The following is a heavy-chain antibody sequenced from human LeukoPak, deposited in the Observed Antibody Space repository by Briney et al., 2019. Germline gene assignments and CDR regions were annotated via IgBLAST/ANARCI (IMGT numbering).Heavy chain of an antibody. CDR2: ISSSSSHK. J-gene: IGHJ4*02. V-gene: IGHV3-48*01. CDR1: GFTLSNHG. CDR3: VKEDFSSGLITTYYFDY. D-gene: IGHD6-19*01. Sequence: AGGSLRLSCAASGFTLSNHGMNWVRQAPGRGLEWLSYISSSSSHKDYADSVKGRFTISGDNAKNSLYLQMSSLRAEDTAVYYCVKEDFSSGLITTYYFDYWGQGTLVTVSS.